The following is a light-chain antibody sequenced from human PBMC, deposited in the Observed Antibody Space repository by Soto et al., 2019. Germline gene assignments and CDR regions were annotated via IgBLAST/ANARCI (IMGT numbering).Light chain of an antibody. J-gene: IGLJ2*01. CDR2: EVN. V-gene: IGLV2-8*01. Sequence: QSALTQPPSASGSPGQSVTISCTGTSSDIGSYNYVSWYQQHPDKAPKLIIFEVNERPSGVPDRFSGSKSGNTASLTVSGLQAEDEADYYCTSYAGSNNPVVFGGGTKLTVL. CDR1: SSDIGSYNY. CDR3: TSYAGSNNPVV.